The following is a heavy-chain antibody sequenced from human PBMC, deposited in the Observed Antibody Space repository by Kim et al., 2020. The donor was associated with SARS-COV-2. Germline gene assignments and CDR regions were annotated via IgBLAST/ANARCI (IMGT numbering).Heavy chain of an antibody. V-gene: IGHV4-39*07. D-gene: IGHD3-22*01. CDR3: ARDRIYYYDSSGCLDY. J-gene: IGHJ4*02. Sequence: SLKSRVTRSVDTSKNQFSLKLSSVTAADTAVYYCARDRIYYYDSSGCLDYWGQGTLVTVSS.